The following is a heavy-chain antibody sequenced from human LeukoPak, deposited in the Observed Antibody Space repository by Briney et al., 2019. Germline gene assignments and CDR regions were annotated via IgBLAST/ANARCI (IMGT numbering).Heavy chain of an antibody. Sequence: PGGSLRLSCAVSGFTFTNYPMSWVRQAPGKGLEWVSGISNSKGISDYYAASVKGRFTISRDNSKNTLYLQMNSLRGEETAVYYWAKRRHAYPIRGTFDAWGQGALVTVSS. J-gene: IGHJ5*02. D-gene: IGHD2-2*01. CDR2: ISNSKGISD. CDR1: GFTFTNYP. V-gene: IGHV3-23*01. CDR3: AKRRHAYPIRGTFDA.